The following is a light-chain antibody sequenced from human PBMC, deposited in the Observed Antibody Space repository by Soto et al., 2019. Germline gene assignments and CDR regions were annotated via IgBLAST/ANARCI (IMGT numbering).Light chain of an antibody. Sequence: DIQMTQSPSSLSASLGDRVTVTCRVSQKIHNFVSWYQQKPGQAPKLLIFLASTLESGVPSRFGGSGSGTDFTLTISSLQPEDFATYYCQQSFSNPRTFGGGTKVEIQ. CDR1: QKIHNF. J-gene: IGKJ4*01. CDR2: LAS. V-gene: IGKV1-39*01. CDR3: QQSFSNPRT.